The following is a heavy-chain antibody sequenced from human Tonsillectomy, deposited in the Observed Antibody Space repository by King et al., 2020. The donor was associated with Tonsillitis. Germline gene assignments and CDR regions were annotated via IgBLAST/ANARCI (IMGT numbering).Heavy chain of an antibody. CDR3: AKDRGFGYTYGSYYFDY. CDR2: VSGSGDST. D-gene: IGHD5-18*01. J-gene: IGHJ4*02. CDR1: GFTFTSHA. V-gene: IGHV3-23*04. Sequence: VQLVESGGGLVQPGGSLRLSCAASGFTFTSHAQSWVRQAPGKGLEWVSAVSGSGDSTYYADSVKGRFTISRDNSKNKVYLQMNSLRAEDTAIYYCAKDRGFGYTYGSYYFDYWGQGTLVTVSS.